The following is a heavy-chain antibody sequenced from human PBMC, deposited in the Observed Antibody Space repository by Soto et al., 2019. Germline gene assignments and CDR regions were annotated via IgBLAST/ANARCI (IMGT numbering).Heavy chain of an antibody. D-gene: IGHD2-2*01. J-gene: IGHJ6*02. CDR3: ARDWGGGYCRCTSCNRQYYYYGMDV. Sequence: GGSLRLSCAASGFTFSSYSMNWVRQAPGKGLEWVSSISSSSSYIYYADSVKGRFTIFRDNAKNSLYLQMNSLRAEDTAVYNCARDWGGGYCRCTSCNRQYYYYGMDVWGQGTTVTVSS. CDR2: ISSSSSYI. V-gene: IGHV3-21*01. CDR1: GFTFSSYS.